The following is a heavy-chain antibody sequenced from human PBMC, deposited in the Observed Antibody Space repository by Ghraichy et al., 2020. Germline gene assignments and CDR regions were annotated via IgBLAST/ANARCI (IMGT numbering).Heavy chain of an antibody. Sequence: GGSLRLSCAVSGFTFSNSSLSWVRQAPGKGLDWVSAITIRGEHTYYADSVKGRFTISRDSSKNTLYLHMNGLRAEDTAIYYCAKDQYDSSGLLNYWGQGTLVTVSS. D-gene: IGHD3-22*01. CDR2: ITIRGEHT. J-gene: IGHJ4*02. V-gene: IGHV3-23*01. CDR1: GFTFSNSS. CDR3: AKDQYDSSGLLNY.